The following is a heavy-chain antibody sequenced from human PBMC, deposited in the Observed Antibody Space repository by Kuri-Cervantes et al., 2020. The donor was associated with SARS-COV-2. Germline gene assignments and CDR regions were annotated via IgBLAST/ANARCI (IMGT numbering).Heavy chain of an antibody. CDR2: INPSSGGT. V-gene: IGHV1-46*01. D-gene: IGHD5-18*01. CDR3: ARGAGGHSYGGVDY. CDR1: GGTFSSYA. J-gene: IGHJ4*02. Sequence: ASVKVSCKASGGTFSSYAISWVRQAPGQGLEWMGIINPSSGGTSDAQKFQGRVTMTRDTSTSTVYVELSSLRSDDTAVYYCARGAGGHSYGGVDYWGQGTLVTVSS.